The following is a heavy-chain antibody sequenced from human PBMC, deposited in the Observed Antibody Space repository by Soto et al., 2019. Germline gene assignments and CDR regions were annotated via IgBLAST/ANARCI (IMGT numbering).Heavy chain of an antibody. J-gene: IGHJ6*02. Sequence: SVKVSCKASGVTYSTFAISWVRQAPGQGLEWMGGVIPKFGTPNYPEKFQGRVTITADESTTTAYLELSSLRSEDTAVYYCARVQTILKQDYYYYYGMDVWGQGTAVTVSS. CDR3: ARVQTILKQDYYYYYGMDV. CDR2: VIPKFGTP. V-gene: IGHV1-69*13. CDR1: GVTYSTFA. D-gene: IGHD3-9*01.